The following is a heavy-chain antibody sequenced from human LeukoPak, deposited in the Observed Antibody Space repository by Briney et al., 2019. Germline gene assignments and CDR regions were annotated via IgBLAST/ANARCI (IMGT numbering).Heavy chain of an antibody. V-gene: IGHV4-59*08. D-gene: IGHD3/OR15-3a*01. CDR1: GGSISSYY. CDR2: IYYSGST. Sequence: SETLSLTCTVSGGSISSYYWSWLRQPPGKGLEWIGYIYYSGSTNYNPSLKSRVTISVDTSKNQFSLKLSSVTAADTAVYYCARRTGVIFDYWGQGTLVTVSS. J-gene: IGHJ4*02. CDR3: ARRTGVIFDY.